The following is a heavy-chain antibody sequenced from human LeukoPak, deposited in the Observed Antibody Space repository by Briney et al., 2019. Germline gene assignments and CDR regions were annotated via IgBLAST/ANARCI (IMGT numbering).Heavy chain of an antibody. CDR2: FNPKSGNA. V-gene: IGHV1-8*01. Sequence: ASVKVSCKASGYSYTSYDVNWVRQAPGQGLEWMGWFNPKSGNAGYAQKFQGRVTMTRNISMTTAYMELNSLTSEDTVVYYCARGVGSAINKEAFDIWGQGTVVTVSS. J-gene: IGHJ3*02. D-gene: IGHD6-25*01. CDR1: GYSYTSYD. CDR3: ARGVGSAINKEAFDI.